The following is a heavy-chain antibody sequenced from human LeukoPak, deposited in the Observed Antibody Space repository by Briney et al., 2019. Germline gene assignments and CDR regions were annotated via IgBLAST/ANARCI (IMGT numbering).Heavy chain of an antibody. CDR3: AREGYYGSGSPPSLYFDY. CDR2: TSSDLNVK. J-gene: IGHJ4*02. CDR1: GFTFSNYV. Sequence: PGGSLRLSCAASGFTFSNYVIHWVRQAPGMGLEWVAVTSSDLNVKLYADSVKGRFTISRDNSRSTLYLQMNSLRPEDTAIYYCAREGYYGSGSPPSLYFDYWGQGTLVTVSS. D-gene: IGHD3-10*01. V-gene: IGHV3-30-3*01.